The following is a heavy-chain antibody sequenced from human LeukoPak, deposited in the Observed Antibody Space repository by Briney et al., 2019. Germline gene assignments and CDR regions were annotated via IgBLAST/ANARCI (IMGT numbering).Heavy chain of an antibody. CDR2: FDPEDGET. Sequence: GASVKVSCKVSGYTLTELSMHWVRQAPGKGLEWMGGFDPEDGETIYAQKFQGRVTMTADTSTDTAYMELSSLRSEDTAVYYCATPRGDFAYYFDYWGQGTLVTVSS. V-gene: IGHV1-24*01. CDR3: ATPRGDFAYYFDY. D-gene: IGHD2-21*02. CDR1: GYTLTELS. J-gene: IGHJ4*02.